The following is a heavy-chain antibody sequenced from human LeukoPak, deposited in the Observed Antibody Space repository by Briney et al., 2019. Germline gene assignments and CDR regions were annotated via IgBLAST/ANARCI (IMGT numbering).Heavy chain of an antibody. CDR2: ISDDYVT. J-gene: IGHJ4*02. CDR1: GFTFSSYS. CDR3: AKDRRVTNL. D-gene: IGHD2-21*02. V-gene: IGHV3-23*01. Sequence: QSGGSLRLSCAASGFTFSSYSMTWVRQAPGEGLEWVSGISDDYVTHYADSVKGRFTISRDNSKNTLYLQMNSLRAEDTAVYYCAKDRRVTNLGGQGTLVTVSS.